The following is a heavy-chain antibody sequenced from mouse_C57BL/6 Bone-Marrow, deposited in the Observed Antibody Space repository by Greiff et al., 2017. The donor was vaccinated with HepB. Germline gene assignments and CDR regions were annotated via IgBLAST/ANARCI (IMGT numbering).Heavy chain of an antibody. CDR2: IDPSDSET. Sequence: QVQLQQPGAELVRPGSSVKLSCKASGYTFTSYWMHWVKQRPIQGLEWIGNIDPSDSETHYNQKFKDKATLTVDTSSSTAYMQLSSLTSEDSAVYYCASGIYYDYDYFDYWGQGTTLTVSS. J-gene: IGHJ2*01. V-gene: IGHV1-52*01. D-gene: IGHD2-4*01. CDR1: GYTFTSYW. CDR3: ASGIYYDYDYFDY.